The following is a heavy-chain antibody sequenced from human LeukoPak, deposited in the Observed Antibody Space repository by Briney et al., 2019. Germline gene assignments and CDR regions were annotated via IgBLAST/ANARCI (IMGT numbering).Heavy chain of an antibody. V-gene: IGHV4-61*03. CDR3: ARRLYYSGSSGYYFDV. J-gene: IGHJ4*02. CDR2: IYYSGST. CDR1: GGSISSGSYY. D-gene: IGHD1-26*01. Sequence: SQTLSLTCTVSGGSISSGSYYWSWIRQPPGKGLEYIGYIYYSGSTKYNPSLKSRVTISVDTSKNHFSLKVTSVTAADTALYYCARRLYYSGSSGYYFDVWGQGTLVTVSS.